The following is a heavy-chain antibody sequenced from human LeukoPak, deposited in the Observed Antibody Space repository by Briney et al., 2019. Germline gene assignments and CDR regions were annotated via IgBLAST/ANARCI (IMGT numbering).Heavy chain of an antibody. D-gene: IGHD1-26*01. J-gene: IGHJ4*02. Sequence: GGSLRLSCAASGFTFSSYSMNWVRQAPGKGLEWVSSIRSSSSYIYYADSVKGRFTISRDNAKNSLYLQMNSLRAEDTAVYYCARESGELPFDYWGQGTLVTVSS. CDR1: GFTFSSYS. CDR2: IRSSSSYI. V-gene: IGHV3-21*01. CDR3: ARESGELPFDY.